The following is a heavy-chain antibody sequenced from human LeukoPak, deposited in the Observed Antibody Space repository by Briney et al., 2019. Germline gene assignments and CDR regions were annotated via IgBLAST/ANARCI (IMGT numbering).Heavy chain of an antibody. J-gene: IGHJ4*02. CDR3: AREAPNYFDY. CDR1: GFTVSTAY. V-gene: IGHV3-53*01. CDR2: IYSGGST. Sequence: GGSLRLSCAASGFTVSTAYMSWVRQAPGKGLEWVSVIYSGGSTYYADSVKGRFTIFRDNSKNTLFLQMNSLRAEDTAVYYCAREAPNYFDYWGQGTLVTVSS.